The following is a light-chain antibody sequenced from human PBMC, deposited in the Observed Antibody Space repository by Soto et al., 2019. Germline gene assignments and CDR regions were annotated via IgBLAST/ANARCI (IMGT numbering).Light chain of an antibody. Sequence: DIQMTQSPSSLSASVGDRVTITCRASQGVGNFLNWYQQKPGKAPNLLIYTTSRVQNGVPARISGSGSGTDFTLTISSLQPEDFATYYCQQSYSSPFTFGPGTRVDI. CDR3: QQSYSSPFT. CDR1: QGVGNF. CDR2: TTS. J-gene: IGKJ3*01. V-gene: IGKV1-39*01.